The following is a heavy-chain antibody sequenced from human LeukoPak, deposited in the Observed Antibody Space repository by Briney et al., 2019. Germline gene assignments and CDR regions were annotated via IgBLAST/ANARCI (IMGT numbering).Heavy chain of an antibody. CDR3: ARSRGYSGYAYDAFDL. Sequence: SETLSLTCTVSGGSISSYYWSWIRQPPGKGLEWIGYIYYSGSTNYNPSLKSRVTISEDTSKNQFSLKLSSVTAADTAVYYCARSRGYSGYAYDAFDLWGQGTMVTVSS. D-gene: IGHD5-12*01. J-gene: IGHJ3*01. CDR1: GGSISSYY. V-gene: IGHV4-59*01. CDR2: IYYSGST.